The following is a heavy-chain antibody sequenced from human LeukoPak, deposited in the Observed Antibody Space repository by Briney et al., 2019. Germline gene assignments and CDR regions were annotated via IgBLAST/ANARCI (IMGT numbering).Heavy chain of an antibody. V-gene: IGHV1-46*01. D-gene: IGHD3-16*02. CDR3: ARAEAAFGGVIDPFDY. Sequence: EASVKVSCKASGHTFTSYYMHWVRQAPGQGLEWMGIINPSGGSTTYAQKFQGRVTMTRDTSTSTVYVELSSLRSEDPAVYYCARAEAAFGGVIDPFDYWGQGSLVTVSS. CDR1: GHTFTSYY. J-gene: IGHJ4*02. CDR2: INPSGGST.